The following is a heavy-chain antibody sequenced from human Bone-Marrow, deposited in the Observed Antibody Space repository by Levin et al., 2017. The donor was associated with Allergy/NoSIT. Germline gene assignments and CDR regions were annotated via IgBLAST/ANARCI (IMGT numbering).Heavy chain of an antibody. CDR1: GFTFSSYW. J-gene: IGHJ6*02. D-gene: IGHD6-13*01. V-gene: IGHV3-7*01. CDR3: ASGYSSSWYSYYYGMDV. Sequence: ETLSLTCAASGFTFSSYWMSWVRQAPGKGLEWVANIKQDGSEKYYVDSVKGRFTISRDNAKNSLYLQMNSLRAEDTAVYYCASGYSSSWYSYYYGMDVWGQGTTVTVSS. CDR2: IKQDGSEK.